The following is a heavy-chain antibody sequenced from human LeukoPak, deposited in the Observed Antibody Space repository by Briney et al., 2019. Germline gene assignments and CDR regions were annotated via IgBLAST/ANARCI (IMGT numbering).Heavy chain of an antibody. V-gene: IGHV1-8*01. D-gene: IGHD3-3*01. J-gene: IGHJ4*02. CDR2: MNPNSGNT. CDR3: ARGSLVDFWSGYYSHIDY. CDR1: GNTFTSYD. Sequence: ASVKVSCKASGNTFTSYDINWVRQATGQGLEWMGWMNPNSGNTGYAQKFQGRVTMTRNTSISTAYMELSSLRSEDTAVYYCARGSLVDFWSGYYSHIDYWGQGTLVTVSS.